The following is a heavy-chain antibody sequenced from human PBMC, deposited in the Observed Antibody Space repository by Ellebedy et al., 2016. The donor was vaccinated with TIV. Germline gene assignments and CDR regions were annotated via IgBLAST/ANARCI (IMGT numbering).Heavy chain of an antibody. D-gene: IGHD6-19*01. J-gene: IGHJ4*02. CDR2: MFHSGST. CDR3: ARALSRGWYLFDY. V-gene: IGHV4-38-2*02. Sequence: SETLSLXCHVSGYSISSGYYWGWIRQPPGKGVEWIGSMFHSGSTYYNPSLRSRVTISVDTTKNQWSLRLRSVTAADTAVYFCARALSRGWYLFDYWGQGILVSVSS. CDR1: GYSISSGYY.